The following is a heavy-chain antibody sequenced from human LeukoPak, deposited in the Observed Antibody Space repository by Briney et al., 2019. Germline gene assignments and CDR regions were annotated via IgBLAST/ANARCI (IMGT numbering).Heavy chain of an antibody. D-gene: IGHD3-3*01. J-gene: IGHJ4*02. CDR3: AKDRLRFLIPHD. V-gene: IGHV3-23*01. CDR1: GFTVSSNY. Sequence: PGGSLRLSCAASGFTVSSNYMSWVRQAPGKGLEWVCGIRGSGSETFYADSEKGRFTISRDNSINTLYLQMNSLRVEDTALYYCAKDRLRFLIPHDWGQGTLVTVSS. CDR2: IRGSGSET.